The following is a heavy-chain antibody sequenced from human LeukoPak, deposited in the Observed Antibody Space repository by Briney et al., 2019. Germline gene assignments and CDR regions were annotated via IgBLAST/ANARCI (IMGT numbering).Heavy chain of an antibody. J-gene: IGHJ4*02. D-gene: IGHD4-17*01. Sequence: GGSLRLSCVASGFILNDCEMSWVRQAPGKGPERIAYMSNSGHRIYYADSVKGRFTISRDNAKNTLYLQMNSLRAEDTAVYYCARVSDGDFDYWGQGTLVTVSS. CDR1: GFILNDCE. CDR3: ARVSDGDFDY. CDR2: MSNSGHRI. V-gene: IGHV3-48*03.